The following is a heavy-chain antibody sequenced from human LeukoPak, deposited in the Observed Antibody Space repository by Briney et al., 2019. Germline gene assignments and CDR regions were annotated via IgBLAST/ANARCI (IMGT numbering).Heavy chain of an antibody. Sequence: PGGSLRLSCAASGITFSDHYMSWIRQAPGKGLEWLSYISSGGDSIYYADSVKGRFTISRDNAKNSVSLQMNSLRAEDTAVYYCASGSYGSGFYYSYYMDVWGKGTTVTISS. CDR2: ISSGGDSI. V-gene: IGHV3-11*04. J-gene: IGHJ6*03. CDR3: ASGSYGSGFYYSYYMDV. CDR1: GITFSDHY. D-gene: IGHD3-10*01.